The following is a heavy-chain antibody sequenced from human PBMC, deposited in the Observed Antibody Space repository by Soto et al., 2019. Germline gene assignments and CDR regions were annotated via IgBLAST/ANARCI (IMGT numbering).Heavy chain of an antibody. CDR2: IKSKTDGGTA. D-gene: IGHD5-18*01. CDR3: ATDRRPDDTGVVWYYHYGMDV. CDR1: GFNFTYAW. V-gene: IGHV3-15*07. Sequence: EVQLVESGGGLVKPGGSLRLSCAASGFNFTYAWMNWVRQAPGKGLEWVGRIKSKTDGGTADYAAPVKGRFTISRDDSTNTLYLQMNSLKSEDTALYYCATDRRPDDTGVVWYYHYGMDVWGQGTTVTISS. J-gene: IGHJ6*02.